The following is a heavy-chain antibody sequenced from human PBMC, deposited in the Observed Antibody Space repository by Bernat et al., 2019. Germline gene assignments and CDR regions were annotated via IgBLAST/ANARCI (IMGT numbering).Heavy chain of an antibody. CDR1: GGSFSGYY. CDR3: ARLSGSNPHAVDY. CDR2: INHSGST. J-gene: IGHJ4*02. D-gene: IGHD1-26*01. Sequence: QVQLQQWGAGLLKPSETLSLTCAVYGGSFSGYYWSWIRQPPGKGLEWIGEINHSGSTNYNLSLKSRVTITVNTSKNQFSLKLSSVTAADTAVYYCARLSGSNPHAVDYWGQGTLVTVSS. V-gene: IGHV4-34*01.